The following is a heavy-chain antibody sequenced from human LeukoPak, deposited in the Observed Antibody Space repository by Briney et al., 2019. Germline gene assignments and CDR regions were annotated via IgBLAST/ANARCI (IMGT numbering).Heavy chain of an antibody. CDR1: GGTFSSYA. Sequence: SVKVSRKASGGTFSSYAISWVRQAPGQGLEWMGGIIPIFGTANYAQKFQGRVTITADESTSTAYMELSSLRSEDTAVYYCARDRQQLVPGASWFDPWGQGTLVTVSS. D-gene: IGHD6-13*01. J-gene: IGHJ5*02. CDR3: ARDRQQLVPGASWFDP. CDR2: IIPIFGTA. V-gene: IGHV1-69*01.